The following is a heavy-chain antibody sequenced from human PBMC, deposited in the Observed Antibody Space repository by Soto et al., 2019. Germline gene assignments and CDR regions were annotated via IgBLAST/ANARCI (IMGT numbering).Heavy chain of an antibody. CDR2: INHSGST. CDR3: AREITICGVVMSPGWFDP. V-gene: IGHV4-34*01. Sequence: QVQLQQWGAGLLKPSETLSLTCAVYGGSFSGYYWSWIRQPPGKGLEWIGEINHSGSTNYNPSLKSRVTISVDTSKNQFSLKLSSVTAADTAVYYCAREITICGVVMSPGWFDPWGQGTLVTVSS. D-gene: IGHD3-3*01. J-gene: IGHJ5*02. CDR1: GGSFSGYY.